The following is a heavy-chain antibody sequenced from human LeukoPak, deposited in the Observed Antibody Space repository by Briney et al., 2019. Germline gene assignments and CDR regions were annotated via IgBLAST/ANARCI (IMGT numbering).Heavy chain of an antibody. CDR1: GYTFTSYG. CDR2: ISAYNGNT. CDR3: ARESSPAPLRYFDWLLYGFDY. D-gene: IGHD3-9*01. J-gene: IGHJ4*02. Sequence: ASVKVSCKASGYTFTSYGISWVRQAPGQGLEWMGWISAYNGNTNYAQKLQGRVTMTTDTSTSTAYMELRSLRSDDTAVYYCARESSPAPLRYFDWLLYGFDYWGQGTLVTVSS. V-gene: IGHV1-18*01.